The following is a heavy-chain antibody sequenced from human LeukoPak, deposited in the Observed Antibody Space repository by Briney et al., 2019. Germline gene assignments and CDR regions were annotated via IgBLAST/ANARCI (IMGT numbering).Heavy chain of an antibody. CDR1: GGTFSSYA. J-gene: IGHJ5*02. CDR3: ASTISGIAADP. D-gene: IGHD6-6*01. CDR2: IIPILGIA. V-gene: IGHV1-69*04. Sequence: SVKVSCKASGGTFSSYAISWVRQAPGQGLEWMGRIIPILGIANYAQKFQGRVTITADKCTSTAYMELSSLRSEDTAVYYCASTISGIAADPWGQGTLVTVSS.